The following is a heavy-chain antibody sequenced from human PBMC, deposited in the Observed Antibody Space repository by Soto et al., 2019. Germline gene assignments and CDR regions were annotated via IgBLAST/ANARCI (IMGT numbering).Heavy chain of an antibody. D-gene: IGHD3-10*01. CDR3: ARRGALWFGENYYGMDV. V-gene: IGHV4-59*08. J-gene: IGHJ6*02. Sequence: QVQLQESGPGLVKPSETLSLTCTVSGGSISSYYWSWIRQPPGKGLEWIGYIYYSGSTNYNPSLKSPVTISVDPAKKQFSLKLSSVTAADTAVYYCARRGALWFGENYYGMDVWGHGTTVTVSS. CDR1: GGSISSYY. CDR2: IYYSGST.